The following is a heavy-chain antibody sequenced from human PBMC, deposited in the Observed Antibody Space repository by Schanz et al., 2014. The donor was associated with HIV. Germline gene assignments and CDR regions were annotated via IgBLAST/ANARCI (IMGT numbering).Heavy chain of an antibody. CDR1: GHTFTNYG. CDR3: ARGARYGMDV. CDR2: ISVYNGNT. V-gene: IGHV1-18*04. J-gene: IGHJ6*02. Sequence: QVQLVQSGAEVKKPGASVKVSCKASGHTFTNYGISWVRQAPGQGLEWMGWISVYNGNTNYSKKVQDRVTMTTDTSTSTVYMDLKSLRSDDTAIYYCARGARYGMDVWGQGTTVIVSS.